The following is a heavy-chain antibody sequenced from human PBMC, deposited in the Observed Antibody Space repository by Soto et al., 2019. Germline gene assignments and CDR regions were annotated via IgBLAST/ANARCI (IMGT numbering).Heavy chain of an antibody. CDR2: IFYTGST. V-gene: IGHV4-30-4*01. J-gene: IGHJ6*02. CDR1: GGTINSGDYF. CDR3: ARDCAVYASSVNYYYGMDV. D-gene: IGHD2-8*01. Sequence: SLSRTYSVSGGTINSGDYFCSWIRQPPGKGLEWIGSIFYTGSTYYSPSLKSRASMSMDTSKNLFSLRLRSLTAADTAVYYCARDCAVYASSVNYYYGMDVWGQGTTVTVS.